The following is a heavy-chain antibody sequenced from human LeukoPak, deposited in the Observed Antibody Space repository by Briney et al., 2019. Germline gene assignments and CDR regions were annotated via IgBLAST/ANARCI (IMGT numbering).Heavy chain of an antibody. CDR3: AGGYRGLFHFDY. CDR1: GYTFADYH. V-gene: IGHV1-2*02. Sequence: ASVKVSCKASGYTFADYHIHWVRQAPGQGLEWMGRINPNSGGTKYAQTFQGRVTMTRDTSIRTAYMELSRLKSDDTAVYYCAGGYRGLFHFDYWGQGTLVTVSS. J-gene: IGHJ4*02. D-gene: IGHD5-18*01. CDR2: INPNSGGT.